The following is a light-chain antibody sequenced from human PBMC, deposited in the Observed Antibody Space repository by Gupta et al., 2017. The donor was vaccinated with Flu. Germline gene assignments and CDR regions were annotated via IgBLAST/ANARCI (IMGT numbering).Light chain of an antibody. CDR1: NVGSQS. Sequence: GQAATITCGGDNVGSQSVHWYQLKPGQAPVVVVFDNTYRPSGISERFSGSNSGDTATLTIVRVGAGDEADYHCQVWDTTSDHWVFGGGTKLTVL. J-gene: IGLJ3*02. V-gene: IGLV3-21*02. CDR3: QVWDTTSDHWV. CDR2: DNT.